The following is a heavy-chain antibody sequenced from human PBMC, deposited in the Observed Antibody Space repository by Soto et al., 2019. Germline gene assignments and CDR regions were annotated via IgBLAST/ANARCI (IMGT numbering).Heavy chain of an antibody. J-gene: IGHJ4*02. CDR2: IYYTGNT. V-gene: IGHV4-39*01. Sequence: SETLSLTCTFSGYSLRSSYHYWGWIRQSPGKGLEWIGSIYYTGNTYYNPSLKSRVSISVDMATNEISLRLRAESVADTAVYYFVRVELYGGEFTPNFDGWGQGALVTVSS. CDR3: VRVELYGGEFTPNFDG. D-gene: IGHD3-16*01. CDR1: GYSLRSSYHY.